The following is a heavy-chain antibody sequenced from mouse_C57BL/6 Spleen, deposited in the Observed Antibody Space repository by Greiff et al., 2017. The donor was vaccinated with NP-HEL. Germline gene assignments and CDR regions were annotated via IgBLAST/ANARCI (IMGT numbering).Heavy chain of an antibody. CDR1: GFTFSDYG. CDR2: ISSGSSTI. CDR3: ARPPHYYGSSYVDFDV. D-gene: IGHD1-1*01. V-gene: IGHV5-17*01. Sequence: EVKLMESGGGLVKPGGSLKLSCAASGFTFSDYGMHWVRQAPEKGLEWVAYISSGSSTIYYADTVKGRFTISRDNAKNTLFLQMTSLRSEDTAMYYGARPPHYYGSSYVDFDVWGTGTTVTVSS. J-gene: IGHJ1*03.